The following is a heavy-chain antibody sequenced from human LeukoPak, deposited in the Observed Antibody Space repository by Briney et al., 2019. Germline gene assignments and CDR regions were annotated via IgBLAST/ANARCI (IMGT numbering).Heavy chain of an antibody. CDR3: ARDGDITMVRGVLRPTFDY. CDR2: ISSSSSYI. CDR1: GFTFSDYY. D-gene: IGHD3-10*01. Sequence: GGSLRLSCAASGFTFSDYYMSWIRQAPGKGLEWVSYISSSSSYIYYADSVKGRFTISRDNAKNSLYLQMNSLRAEDTAVYYCARDGDITMVRGVLRPTFDYWGQGTLVTVSS. J-gene: IGHJ4*02. V-gene: IGHV3-11*06.